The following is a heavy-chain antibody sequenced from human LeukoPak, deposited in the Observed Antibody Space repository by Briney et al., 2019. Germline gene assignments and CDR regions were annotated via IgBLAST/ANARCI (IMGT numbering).Heavy chain of an antibody. CDR1: GFTFSSYGM. J-gene: IGHJ1*01. V-gene: IGHV4-4*02. CDR3: ARVSIALGFQH. Sequence: MSGGSLRLSCAASGFTFSSYGMSWVRQPPGKGLEWIGEIYHSGSTNYNPSLKSRVTISVDKSKNQFSLKLSSVTAADTAVYYCARVSIALGFQHWGQGTLVTVSS. D-gene: IGHD3-3*02. CDR2: IYHSGST.